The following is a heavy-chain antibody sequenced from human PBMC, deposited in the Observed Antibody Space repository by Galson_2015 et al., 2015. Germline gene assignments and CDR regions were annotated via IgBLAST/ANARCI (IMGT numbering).Heavy chain of an antibody. D-gene: IGHD4-17*01. V-gene: IGHV1-18*01. CDR3: AREEAYGYWYFNL. J-gene: IGHJ2*01. CDR2: ISAYNGNT. Sequence: APGQGLEWLGWISAYNGNTSSAQSLQGRLTMTTDPSTSTAYMELRNLRPDDTAVYFCAREEAYGYWYFNLWGRGTLVTVSS.